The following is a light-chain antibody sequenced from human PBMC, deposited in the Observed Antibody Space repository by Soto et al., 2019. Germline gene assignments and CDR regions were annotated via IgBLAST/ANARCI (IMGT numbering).Light chain of an antibody. J-gene: IGKJ1*01. CDR2: KAS. CDR1: QTISSW. V-gene: IGKV1-5*03. Sequence: DIQMTQSPSSLSACVGGRVTITCRASQTISSWLAWYQQKPGKAPKLLIYKASTLKSGVPSRFSGSGSGTEFTLTISSLQPDDFATYYCQHYNSYSEAFGQGTKVELK. CDR3: QHYNSYSEA.